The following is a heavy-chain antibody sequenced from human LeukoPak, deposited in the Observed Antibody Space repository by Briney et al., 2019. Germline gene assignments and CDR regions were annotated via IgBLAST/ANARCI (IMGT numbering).Heavy chain of an antibody. CDR2: ISYDGSNK. CDR1: GFTFSSYG. D-gene: IGHD3-3*01. V-gene: IGHV3-30*03. J-gene: IGHJ4*02. Sequence: GGSLRLSCAASGFTFSSYGMHWVRQAPGKGLEWVAVISYDGSNKYYADSVKGRFTISRDNSKNTLYLQMNSLRAEDTAIYYCARDERLLSFLKWGQGTLVTVSS. CDR3: ARDERLLSFLK.